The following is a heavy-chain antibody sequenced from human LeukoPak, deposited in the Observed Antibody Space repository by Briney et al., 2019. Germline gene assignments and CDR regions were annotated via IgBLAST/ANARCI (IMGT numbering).Heavy chain of an antibody. Sequence: PGRPRRFSGAAAGTTFSSYAMHWVRQAPGKGLEGVAVISSSGNKKYYADSVKGRFTVSRGNSKNTLYLQMNSHRAEDTAVYYCARGQGYWGQGTLVIVSS. CDR2: ISSSGNKK. CDR1: GTTFSSYA. J-gene: IGHJ4*02. V-gene: IGHV3-30*04. CDR3: ARGQGY.